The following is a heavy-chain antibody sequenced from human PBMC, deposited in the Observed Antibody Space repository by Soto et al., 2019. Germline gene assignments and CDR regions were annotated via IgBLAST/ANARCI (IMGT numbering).Heavy chain of an antibody. Sequence: AASVKVSCKASGYTFTGYYMHWVRQAPGQGLECMGWINPNSGGTNYAQRFQGRVTMTRDTSISTAYMELSRLRSDDTAVYYCARDRGRVLMVYRPEANGMDVWGQGTTVTVSS. D-gene: IGHD2-8*01. J-gene: IGHJ6*02. CDR3: ARDRGRVLMVYRPEANGMDV. CDR1: GYTFTGYY. CDR2: INPNSGGT. V-gene: IGHV1-2*02.